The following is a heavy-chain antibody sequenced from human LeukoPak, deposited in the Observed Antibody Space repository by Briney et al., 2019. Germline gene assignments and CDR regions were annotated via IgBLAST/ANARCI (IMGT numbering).Heavy chain of an antibody. CDR2: ISGSGGNT. Sequence: PGGSLRLSCAASGFTFSSYAMSWVRQAPGKGLEWVSAISGSGGNTYYADSVKGRFTISRDNSKNTLYLQMNSLRAEDTAVYYCAKINYYDFWSGYKYVVDVWGQGTTVTVSS. CDR3: AKINYYDFWSGYKYVVDV. V-gene: IGHV3-23*01. J-gene: IGHJ6*02. D-gene: IGHD3-3*01. CDR1: GFTFSSYA.